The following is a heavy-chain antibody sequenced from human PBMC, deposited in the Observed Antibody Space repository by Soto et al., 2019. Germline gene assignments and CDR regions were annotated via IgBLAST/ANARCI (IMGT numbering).Heavy chain of an antibody. CDR3: ARILRGRLDYYYYYMDV. CDR2: ISSSSSTI. CDR1: GFTFSSYS. D-gene: IGHD3-10*01. V-gene: IGHV3-48*01. Sequence: GGSLRLSCAASGFTFSSYSMNWVRQAPGKGLEWVSYISSSSSTIYYADSVKGRFTISRDNAKNSLYLQMNSLRAEDTAMYYCARILRGRLDYYYYYMDVWGKGTTVTVSS. J-gene: IGHJ6*03.